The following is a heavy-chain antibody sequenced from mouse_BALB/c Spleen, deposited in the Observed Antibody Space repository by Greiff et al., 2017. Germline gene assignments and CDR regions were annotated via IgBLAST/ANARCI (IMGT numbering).Heavy chain of an antibody. CDR3: AREGGYYIDY. D-gene: IGHD1-1*02. CDR2: ISYDGSN. Sequence: EVQLQESGPGLVKPSQSLSLTCSVTGYSITSGYYWNWIRQFPGNKLEWMGYISYDGSNNYNPSLKNRISITRDTSKNQFFLKLNSVTTEDTATYYCAREGGYYIDYWGQGTTLTVSS. V-gene: IGHV3-6*02. J-gene: IGHJ2*01. CDR1: GYSITSGYY.